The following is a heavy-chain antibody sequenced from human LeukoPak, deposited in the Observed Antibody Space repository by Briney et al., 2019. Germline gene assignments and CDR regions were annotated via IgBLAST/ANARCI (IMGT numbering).Heavy chain of an antibody. Sequence: PSETLSLTCTVSGDSISSSSYYWGWIRQSPGKGLEWIGSIYYGGSTHYKSSLKSRVNISVYTSKNQFFLKLNSVTAADTAVYYCARDMKRSRARWENLGFDPWGQGTLVTVSS. J-gene: IGHJ5*02. CDR3: ARDMKRSRARWENLGFDP. CDR1: GDSISSSSYY. CDR2: IYYGGST. V-gene: IGHV4-39*07. D-gene: IGHD1-26*01.